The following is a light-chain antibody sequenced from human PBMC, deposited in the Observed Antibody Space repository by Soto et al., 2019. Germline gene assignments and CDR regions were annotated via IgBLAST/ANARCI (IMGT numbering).Light chain of an antibody. CDR1: QGIAPY. V-gene: IGKV1-27*01. Sequence: DVQMTQSPSSLSAFVGDRVTITCRASQGIAPYLAWFQQKPGKVPKLLIYATSTLQSGVPSRFSGSGSGTDFTLTISSLQPEDVATYYCRKYHSAHLTFGGGT. CDR2: ATS. CDR3: RKYHSAHLT. J-gene: IGKJ4*01.